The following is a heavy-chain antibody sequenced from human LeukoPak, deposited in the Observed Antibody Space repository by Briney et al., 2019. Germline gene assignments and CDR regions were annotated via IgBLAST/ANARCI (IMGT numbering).Heavy chain of an antibody. J-gene: IGHJ3*02. CDR3: TRDANFGYDAFDI. D-gene: IGHD3-10*01. V-gene: IGHV3-30*02. Sequence: GGSLRLSCAASGFTFSSYGMHWVRQAPGKGLEWVAFIRYDGSNKYYADSVKGRFTISRDNSKNTLYLQLNSLRAEDTAVYYCTRDANFGYDAFDIWGQGTMVTVSS. CDR1: GFTFSSYG. CDR2: IRYDGSNK.